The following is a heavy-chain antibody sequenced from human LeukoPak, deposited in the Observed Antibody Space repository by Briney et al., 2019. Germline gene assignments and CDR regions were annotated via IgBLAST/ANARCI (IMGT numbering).Heavy chain of an antibody. J-gene: IGHJ5*02. Sequence: KASETLSLTCAVYGGSFSGYYWSWIRQPPGKGLEWIGEINHSGSTNYNPSLKSRVTISVDTSKNQFSLKLSSVTAADTAVYYCARAYYDSSGYYFGWFDPWGQGTLVTVSS. CDR1: GGSFSGYY. CDR3: ARAYYDSSGYYFGWFDP. CDR2: INHSGST. V-gene: IGHV4-34*01. D-gene: IGHD3-22*01.